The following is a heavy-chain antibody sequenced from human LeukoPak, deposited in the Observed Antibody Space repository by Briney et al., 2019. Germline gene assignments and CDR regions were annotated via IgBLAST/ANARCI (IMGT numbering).Heavy chain of an antibody. CDR2: IYYSGST. CDR3: ARDSYLPSGTHAFDI. V-gene: IGHV4-39*07. D-gene: IGHD1-26*01. CDR1: GGSISSSSYY. J-gene: IGHJ3*02. Sequence: SETLSLTCTVSGGSISSSSYYWGWIRQPPGKGLEWIGSIYYSGSTYYNPSLKSRVTISVDTSKNQFSLKLSSVTAADTAVYYCARDSYLPSGTHAFDIWGQGTMVTVSS.